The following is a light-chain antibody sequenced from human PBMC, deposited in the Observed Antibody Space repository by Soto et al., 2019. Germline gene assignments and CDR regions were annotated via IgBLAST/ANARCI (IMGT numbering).Light chain of an antibody. CDR2: GAS. CDR1: HSISSNY. CDR3: QQYAGSPPWT. Sequence: DIVLTQSPGTLSLSPGERATLSCRASHSISSNYLAWYQQKPGQAPWLLIYGASSRATGIPDRFSGTGSGTDFTLTISRREPEDFAVYYCQQYAGSPPWTFGQGTKVEI. V-gene: IGKV3-20*01. J-gene: IGKJ1*01.